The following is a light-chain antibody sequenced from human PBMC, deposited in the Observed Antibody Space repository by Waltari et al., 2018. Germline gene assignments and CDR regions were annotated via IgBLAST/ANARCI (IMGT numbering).Light chain of an antibody. Sequence: QSALTQPPSASGSAGQSVPISCTGPTTDPRNFTYVSWYQQHPGKAPKLILYEIDRRPSGVPDRFSGSKSGDAASLTVSGLQAEDEAIYFCSSWTDSSRTGKLSFGGGTKLTVL. J-gene: IGLJ2*01. V-gene: IGLV2-8*01. CDR3: SSWTDSSRTGKLS. CDR1: TTDPRNFTY. CDR2: EID.